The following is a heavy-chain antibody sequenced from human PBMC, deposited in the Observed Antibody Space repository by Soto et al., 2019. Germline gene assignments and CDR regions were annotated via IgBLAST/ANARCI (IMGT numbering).Heavy chain of an antibody. D-gene: IGHD6-19*01. Sequence: PGGSLRLSCASSGFTFSSCAMGWVRQAPGKGLEWVSDIIDSGDSTYYADSVKGRFTVSRDNSKNTLYLQMNSLRAEDTAVFYCAKERSSGWSFDYWGQGTLVTVSS. CDR2: IIDSGDST. J-gene: IGHJ4*02. V-gene: IGHV3-23*01. CDR3: AKERSSGWSFDY. CDR1: GFTFSSCA.